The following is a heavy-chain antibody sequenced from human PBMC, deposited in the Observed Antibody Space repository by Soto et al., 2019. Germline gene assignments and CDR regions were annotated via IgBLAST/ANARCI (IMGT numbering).Heavy chain of an antibody. J-gene: IGHJ4*02. CDR3: AAPPRY. V-gene: IGHV4-61*08. D-gene: IGHD6-6*01. Sequence: SETLSLTCDVSGDTISTGGYTWAWIRQPPGKGLEWIGYIYDSGSTNYNPSLKSRVTISVDTSKNQFSLNLTSVTAADTAVYYCAAPPRYWGQGTLVTVSS. CDR1: GDTISTGGYT. CDR2: IYDSGST.